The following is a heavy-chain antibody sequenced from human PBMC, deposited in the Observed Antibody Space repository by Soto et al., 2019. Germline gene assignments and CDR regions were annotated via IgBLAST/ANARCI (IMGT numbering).Heavy chain of an antibody. CDR2: IIPILGIA. D-gene: IGHD6-13*01. J-gene: IGHJ5*02. CDR1: GGTFSSYT. V-gene: IGHV1-69*08. CDR3: ARDTAAGGFDP. Sequence: QVQLVQSGAEVKKPGSSVKVSCKASGGTFSSYTISWVRQAPGQGLEWMGRIIPILGIANYAQKFQGRVTIPADKSTSTAYMELSSLRSEDTAVYYCARDTAAGGFDPWGQGTLVTVSS.